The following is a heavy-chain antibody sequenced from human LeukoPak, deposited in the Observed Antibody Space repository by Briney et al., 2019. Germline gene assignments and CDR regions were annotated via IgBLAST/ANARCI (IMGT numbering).Heavy chain of an antibody. CDR3: ARSRGGYGDYGSWFDP. CDR2: IYYRGST. V-gene: IGHV4-39*07. D-gene: IGHD3-16*01. CDR1: GGSISLSSYY. J-gene: IGHJ5*02. Sequence: SETLSLTCTVSGGSISLSSYYWVWIRQPPGKGLEWIGNIYYRGSTYYNPSLKSRVTISVDSSKNQFSLTLNSVTAADTAVYYCARSRGGYGDYGSWFDPWGQGILVTVSS.